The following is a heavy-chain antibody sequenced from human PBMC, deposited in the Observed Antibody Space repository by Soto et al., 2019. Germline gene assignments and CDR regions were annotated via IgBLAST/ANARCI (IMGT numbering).Heavy chain of an antibody. Sequence: QVQLQESGPGLVRPSETLSLTCIVSGGSISSYYWDWIRQPPGKGLEWIGYIFYSGSSNYNPSLESRVTISVDTSKNQFSLKVRSVTAADTAVYYCASHYPIGNNWNYFDHWGQGTLVTVSS. CDR3: ASHYPIGNNWNYFDH. D-gene: IGHD1-1*01. CDR2: IFYSGSS. CDR1: GGSISSYY. J-gene: IGHJ4*02. V-gene: IGHV4-59*01.